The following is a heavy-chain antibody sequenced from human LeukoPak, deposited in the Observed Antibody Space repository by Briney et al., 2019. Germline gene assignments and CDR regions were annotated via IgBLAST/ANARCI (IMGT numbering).Heavy chain of an antibody. V-gene: IGHV3-30*02. CDR2: IRNDGRNT. J-gene: IGHJ6*03. D-gene: IGHD6-13*01. Sequence: PGGSLRLSCAASGFTFSNYGMHWVRQAPGEGLEWVAFIRNDGRNTYYRDSVKGRFTISRDNSKNTLYLQMNSLRSEDTAVYYCARGLSSWYDGGYYYYYMDVWGKGTTVTVSS. CDR1: GFTFSNYG. CDR3: ARGLSSWYDGGYYYYYMDV.